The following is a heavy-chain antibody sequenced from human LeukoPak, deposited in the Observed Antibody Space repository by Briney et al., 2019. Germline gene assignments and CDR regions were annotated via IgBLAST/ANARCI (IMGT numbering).Heavy chain of an antibody. D-gene: IGHD3-22*01. CDR3: ARLIGDYYDNSRSSYWHGHLDY. J-gene: IGHJ4*02. CDR1: GYTFTSYY. CDR2: IDPSGGGT. Sequence: EASVKVSCKASGYTFTSYYMHWVRQAPGQGLEWTGMIDPSGGGTAYAQKFQDRVTMTSDTSTSTVYMELNSLRSEDTAVYYCARLIGDYYDNSRSSYWHGHLDYWGQGALVTVSS. V-gene: IGHV1-46*01.